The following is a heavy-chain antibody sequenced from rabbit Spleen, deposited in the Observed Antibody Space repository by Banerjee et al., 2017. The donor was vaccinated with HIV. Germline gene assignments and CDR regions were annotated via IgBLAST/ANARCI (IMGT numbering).Heavy chain of an antibody. Sequence: EESGGGLVQPEGSLTLTCTVSGVSFSSSYWICWVRQAPGKGLEWIACIYAGSSGSTYYASWAKGRFTISKTSSTTVTLQMTSLTAADTATYFCARETDSGWGVVSFYFNLWGQGTLVTVS. V-gene: IGHV1S45*01. D-gene: IGHD4-1*01. CDR3: ARETDSGWGVVSFYFNL. CDR2: IYAGSSGST. CDR1: GVSFSSSYW. J-gene: IGHJ4*01.